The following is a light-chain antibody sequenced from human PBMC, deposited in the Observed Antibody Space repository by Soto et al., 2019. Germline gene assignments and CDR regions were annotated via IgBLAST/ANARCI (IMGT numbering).Light chain of an antibody. V-gene: IGLV2-11*01. Sequence: QSALTQPRSVSGSPGQSVTISCTGTSSDVGGYNYVSWYQQHPGKAPKLMIYDVSKRPSGVPDRSSGSKSGNTASLTISGLQAEDEADYYCCSYAGSYTFEVFGTGTKLTVL. CDR1: SSDVGGYNY. CDR3: CSYAGSYTFEV. CDR2: DVS. J-gene: IGLJ1*01.